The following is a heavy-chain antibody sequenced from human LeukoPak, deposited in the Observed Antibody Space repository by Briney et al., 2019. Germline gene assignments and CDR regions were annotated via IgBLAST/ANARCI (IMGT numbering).Heavy chain of an antibody. CDR1: GXIVSNKY. CDR3: TRLGPYYFDS. D-gene: IGHD3-16*01. J-gene: IGHJ4*02. V-gene: IGHV3-53*01. CDR2: IYSGTNT. Sequence: GGSLRLSCAASGXIVSNKYMSWVRQAPGKGLEWVSVIYSGTNTYYADSVQGRFTISRDTSRNTLYLQMNSLRAEDTAVYYCTRLGPYYFDSWGQGTLVIVSS.